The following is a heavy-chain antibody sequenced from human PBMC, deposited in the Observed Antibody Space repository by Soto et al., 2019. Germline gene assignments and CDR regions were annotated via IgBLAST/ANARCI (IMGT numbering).Heavy chain of an antibody. CDR3: ASRYGWNFDY. Sequence: QVQLQESGPGLVKPSETLSLTCTVSGGSISSYYCSWIRQPPGKGLEGIGYIYYSGSTNYNPSLKSRVTISVDTSKNQFSLKLSSVTAPDTAVYYCASRYGWNFDYWGQGTLVTVSS. D-gene: IGHD3-16*02. CDR2: IYYSGST. J-gene: IGHJ4*02. CDR1: GGSISSYY. V-gene: IGHV4-59*08.